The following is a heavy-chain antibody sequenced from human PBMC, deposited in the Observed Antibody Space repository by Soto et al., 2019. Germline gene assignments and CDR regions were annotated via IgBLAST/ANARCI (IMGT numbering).Heavy chain of an antibody. CDR1: GGTFSTYT. J-gene: IGHJ6*02. CDR3: ARRPTTVTTDDYYYGMDV. V-gene: IGHV1-69*02. D-gene: IGHD4-17*01. Sequence: QVQLVQSGAEVKKPGSSVKVSCKASGGTFSTYTITWVRQAPGQGLEWMGRIIPILGIANYAQKFQGRVTIIADKSTGTAYMELSSLRSEDTAVHYCARRPTTVTTDDYYYGMDVWGQGTTVTVSS. CDR2: IIPILGIA.